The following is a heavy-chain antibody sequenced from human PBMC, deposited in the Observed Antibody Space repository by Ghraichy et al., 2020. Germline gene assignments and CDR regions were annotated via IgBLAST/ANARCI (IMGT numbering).Heavy chain of an antibody. CDR2: IHHSGST. CDR1: GGSISSFY. Sequence: SETLSLTCTVSGGSISSFYWSWIRQTPGKGLEWIGYIHHSGSTIYNPSLKSRVTISVDTSKNQFSLKLSSVTAADTAVYYCARGGDIELSGFDPWGQGTLVTVSS. D-gene: IGHD2-8*01. V-gene: IGHV4-59*01. CDR3: ARGGDIELSGFDP. J-gene: IGHJ5*02.